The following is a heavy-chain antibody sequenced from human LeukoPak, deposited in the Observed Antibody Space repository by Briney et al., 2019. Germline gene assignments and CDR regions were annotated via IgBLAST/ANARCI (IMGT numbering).Heavy chain of an antibody. V-gene: IGHV4-4*02. Sequence: PSETLSLTCAVSGGSISSSNWWSWVRQPPGKGLEWIGEINHSGSTNYNPSLKSRVTISVDTSKNQFSLKLSSVTAADTAVYYCARYPGRAAIRSAYFDYWGQGTLVTVSS. J-gene: IGHJ4*02. CDR2: INHSGST. D-gene: IGHD2-2*01. CDR1: GGSISSSNW. CDR3: ARYPGRAAIRSAYFDY.